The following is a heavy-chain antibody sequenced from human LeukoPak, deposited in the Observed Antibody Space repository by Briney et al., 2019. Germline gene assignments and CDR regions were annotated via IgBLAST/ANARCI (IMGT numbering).Heavy chain of an antibody. V-gene: IGHV3-23*01. Sequence: GGSLRLSCAASGFTVSSHPMSWVRQAPGKGLEWVSGISPSGDIRYYADSVKGRFTISRDNSKNTLYLEVISLTAEDTAVYYCAKDDAWLRFGEWSQGTLVTVSS. J-gene: IGHJ4*02. CDR2: ISPSGDIR. CDR3: AKDDAWLRFGE. D-gene: IGHD3-10*01. CDR1: GFTVSSHP.